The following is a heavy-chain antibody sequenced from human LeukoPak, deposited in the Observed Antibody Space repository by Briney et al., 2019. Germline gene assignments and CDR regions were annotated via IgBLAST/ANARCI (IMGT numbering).Heavy chain of an antibody. Sequence: GGPLRLSCAVSGFPYSNSWMYGVRQAPGKGLVGVANIKSDGSGICCVDSVKGRFIISRDNARNSLYLQMNSLRVEDTAVYFCAGGNSMDVWGKGTAVTVSS. CDR1: GFPYSNSW. D-gene: IGHD1/OR15-1a*01. CDR2: IKSDGSGI. V-gene: IGHV3-7*03. J-gene: IGHJ6*04. CDR3: AGGNSMDV.